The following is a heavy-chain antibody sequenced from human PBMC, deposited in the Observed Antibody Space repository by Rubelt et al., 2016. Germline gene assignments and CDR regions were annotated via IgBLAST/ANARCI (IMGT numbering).Heavy chain of an antibody. D-gene: IGHD4-17*01. J-gene: IGHJ4*02. CDR2: INAGNGNI. Sequence: RAQGLEWMGWINAGNGNIKYSQKFQGRVTITRDTSASTAYMELSSLRSEDTAVYYCARSYGDYILRMDFDYWGQGTLVTVSS. CDR3: ARSYGDYILRMDFDY. V-gene: IGHV1-3*01.